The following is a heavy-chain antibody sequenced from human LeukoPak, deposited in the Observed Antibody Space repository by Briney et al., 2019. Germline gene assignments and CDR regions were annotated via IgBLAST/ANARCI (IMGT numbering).Heavy chain of an antibody. CDR3: ARKGYYFYGMDV. CDR1: GFSFSSYG. J-gene: IGHJ6*02. V-gene: IGHV3-48*03. CDR2: ISVSAGAI. Sequence: GGSLRLSCAASGFSFSSYGMNWVRQAPGKGLEWISYISVSAGAIYYADSVKGRFTMSRDNAKNSLSLQMSSLTADDTAVYYCARKGYYFYGMDVWGQGTTVTVSS.